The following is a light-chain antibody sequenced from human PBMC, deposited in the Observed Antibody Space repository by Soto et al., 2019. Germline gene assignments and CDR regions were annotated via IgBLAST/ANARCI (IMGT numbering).Light chain of an antibody. V-gene: IGKV3-20*01. CDR1: ERIYSN. J-gene: IGKJ1*01. CDR2: AAY. Sequence: EMEMTQSPATLSVSPGERVTFSWRASERIYSNLARYQPTPGQAPTLSLSAAYTGATGLPDRFSGSGSGTDFTLTISRLEPEDFAVYYCQQYGSSGTFGQGTKVDI. CDR3: QQYGSSGT.